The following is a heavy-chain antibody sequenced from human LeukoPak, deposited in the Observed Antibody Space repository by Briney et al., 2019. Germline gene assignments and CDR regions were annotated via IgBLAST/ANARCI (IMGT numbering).Heavy chain of an antibody. Sequence: GRSLRLSCAASGFTFSVHGLTWVRQAPDKGLEWVAIISYDGSNTYYADSVKGRFTISRDNSQNTLYVQMKSLRAEDTAVYYCAKARVGDYFDYWGQGTLVTVSS. J-gene: IGHJ4*02. CDR1: GFTFSVHG. V-gene: IGHV3-30*04. D-gene: IGHD1-26*01. CDR2: ISYDGSNT. CDR3: AKARVGDYFDY.